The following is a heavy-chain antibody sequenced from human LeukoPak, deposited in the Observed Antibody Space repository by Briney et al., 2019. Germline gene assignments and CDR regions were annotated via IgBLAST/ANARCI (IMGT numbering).Heavy chain of an antibody. CDR1: GFTLSSHW. V-gene: IGHV3-7*01. CDR3: VRELDDTVTGDWYFDL. D-gene: IGHD4-17*01. CDR2: IKQDGSET. J-gene: IGHJ2*01. Sequence: GGSLRLSCAASGFTLSSHWMGWVRQAPGKGLEWVANIKQDGSETYYVGSVKGRFTISRDNAKNSLYLQMNSLGVDDTAVYYCVRELDDTVTGDWYFDLWGRGTLVTVSS.